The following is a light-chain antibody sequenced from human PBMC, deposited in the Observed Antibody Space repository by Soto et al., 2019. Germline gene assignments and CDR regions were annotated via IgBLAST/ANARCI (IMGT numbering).Light chain of an antibody. CDR2: AVS. V-gene: IGKV1-39*01. CDR3: QQTYSELVYT. CDR1: QSIFNY. Sequence: DIQMTQSPSSLSASVGDRVTITCRSSQSIFNYLNWSQQKPGKAPEVLIYAVSSLQIGVPSRFAGSGSGTDFTLTITDLRPEDSATYYCQQTYSELVYTFGRGTKLEIK. J-gene: IGKJ2*01.